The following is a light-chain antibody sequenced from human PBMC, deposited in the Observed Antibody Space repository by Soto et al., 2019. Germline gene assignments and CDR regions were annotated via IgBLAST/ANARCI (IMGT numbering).Light chain of an antibody. CDR2: DAS. Sequence: DIQMTQSPSSLSASVGDRVTITCQASQDITNYLNWYQQKPGKAPKLLIYDASNLETGVPSRFSGSGSGTDFTFTISSLQPEDIATYYCQHYDNVPLTFGGGTKVDIK. V-gene: IGKV1-33*01. CDR1: QDITNY. CDR3: QHYDNVPLT. J-gene: IGKJ4*01.